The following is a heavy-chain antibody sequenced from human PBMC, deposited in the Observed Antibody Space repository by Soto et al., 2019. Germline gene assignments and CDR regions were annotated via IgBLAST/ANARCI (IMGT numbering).Heavy chain of an antibody. D-gene: IGHD6-13*01. CDR3: ASNARFLGAWVYNWFDP. Sequence: LARAPATSTFSSYEINCVRQAPRKGVEWVAYISSSGSNKYYANYVKGRFTIARDNAKNSPYMEMSSLRAEDTAVYYCASNARFLGAWVYNWFDPWGQGTLVTVSS. CDR2: ISSSGSNK. V-gene: IGHV3-48*03. J-gene: IGHJ5*02. CDR1: TSTFSSYE.